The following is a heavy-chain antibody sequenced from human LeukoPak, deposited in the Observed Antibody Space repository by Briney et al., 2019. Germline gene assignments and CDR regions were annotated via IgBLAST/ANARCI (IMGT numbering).Heavy chain of an antibody. Sequence: PSETLSLTCTVSGGSISTYYWSWIRQPPGKGLEWIGNIYYXGSTIXXXXXXXRVTMSVDTSKNQFSLKLSSVTAADTAVYYCAXXXGXXXXXDIWGQGTMVTVSS. CDR2: IYYXGST. V-gene: IGHV4-59*12. CDR1: GGSISTYY. CDR3: AXXXGXXXXXDI. J-gene: IGHJ3*02.